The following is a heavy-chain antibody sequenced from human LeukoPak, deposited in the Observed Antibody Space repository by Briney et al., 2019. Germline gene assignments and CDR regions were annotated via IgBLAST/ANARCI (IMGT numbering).Heavy chain of an antibody. D-gene: IGHD3-9*01. CDR1: GFIFRNYA. Sequence: ASLRLSCAASGFIFRNYAMSWVRQAPGKGLEWVSAITGSGDTTYYADSVKGRFTVSRDNSKNTLYVEMNTLRAEDTAVYYCAKWGDYDILTGYYVSDFWGQGTLVTVSS. J-gene: IGHJ4*02. V-gene: IGHV3-23*01. CDR2: ITGSGDTT. CDR3: AKWGDYDILTGYYVSDF.